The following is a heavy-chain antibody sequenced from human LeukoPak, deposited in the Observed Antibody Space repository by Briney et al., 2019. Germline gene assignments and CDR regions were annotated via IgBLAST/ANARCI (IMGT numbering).Heavy chain of an antibody. CDR2: ISSSSSYI. CDR3: ARDPRTVTTFGYFDL. D-gene: IGHD4-17*01. V-gene: IGHV3-21*01. CDR1: GFTFSSYS. J-gene: IGHJ2*01. Sequence: PGGSLRLSCAASGFTFSSYSMNWVRQAPGKGLEWVSSISSSSSYIYYADSVKGRFTISRDNAKNSLYLQMNSLSAEDTAVYYCARDPRTVTTFGYFDLWGRGTLVTVSS.